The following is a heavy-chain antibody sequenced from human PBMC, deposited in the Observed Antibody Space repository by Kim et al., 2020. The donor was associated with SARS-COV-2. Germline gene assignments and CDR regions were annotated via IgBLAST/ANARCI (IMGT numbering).Heavy chain of an antibody. D-gene: IGHD3-22*01. CDR2: ISSNGGST. J-gene: IGHJ4*02. Sequence: GGSLRLSCSASGFTFSSYAMHWVRQAPGKGLEYVSAISSNGGSTYYADSVKGRFTISRDNSKNTLYLQMSSLRAEDTAVYYCVKESLVVTGGLYYFDYWGQGTLVTVSS. V-gene: IGHV3-64D*09. CDR1: GFTFSSYA. CDR3: VKESLVVTGGLYYFDY.